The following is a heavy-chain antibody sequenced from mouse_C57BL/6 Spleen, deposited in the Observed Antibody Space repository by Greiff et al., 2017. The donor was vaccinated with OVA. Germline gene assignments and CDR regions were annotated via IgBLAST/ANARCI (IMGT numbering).Heavy chain of an antibody. J-gene: IGHJ4*01. CDR2: IRNKANGYTT. CDR3: ARYNLPIYDGYYGAMDY. V-gene: IGHV7-3*01. CDR1: GFTFTDYY. D-gene: IGHD2-3*01. Sequence: EVKLVESGGGLVQPGGSLSLSCAASGFTFTDYYMSWVRQPPGKALEWLGFIRNKANGYTTEYSASVKGRFTISRDNSQSILYLQMNALRAEDSATYYCARYNLPIYDGYYGAMDYWGQGTSVTVSS.